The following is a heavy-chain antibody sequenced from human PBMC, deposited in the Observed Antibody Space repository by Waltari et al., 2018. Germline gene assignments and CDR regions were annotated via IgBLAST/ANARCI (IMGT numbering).Heavy chain of an antibody. CDR2: TDHTGTN. D-gene: IGHD1-1*01. CDR3: GRTFLETPGWFDT. Sequence: QVQLQESGPGLVKPSQTLSLTCTVSDGFITSGDYDWSWFRQAQGKGPGWLANTDHTGTNHDSPSLKWRLSVSIDVSQNQFSLGLTSVTAADTAVYYCGRTFLETPGWFDTWGQGTLVTVSS. CDR1: DGFITSGDYD. J-gene: IGHJ5*02. V-gene: IGHV4-30-4*08.